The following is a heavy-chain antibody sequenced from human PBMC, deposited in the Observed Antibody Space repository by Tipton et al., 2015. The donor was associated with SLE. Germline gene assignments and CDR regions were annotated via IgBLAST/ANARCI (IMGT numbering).Heavy chain of an antibody. CDR2: IYYTGST. D-gene: IGHD6-6*01. Sequence: TLSLTCTVSGGSINSYYWSWIRQPPGKGLEWIGYIYYTGSTNYNPSLKSRVTISVDTSKNQFSLKLSSVTAADTAAYYCARGVAARGDYWGQGTLVPVSS. J-gene: IGHJ4*02. V-gene: IGHV4-59*01. CDR3: ARGVAARGDY. CDR1: GGSINSYY.